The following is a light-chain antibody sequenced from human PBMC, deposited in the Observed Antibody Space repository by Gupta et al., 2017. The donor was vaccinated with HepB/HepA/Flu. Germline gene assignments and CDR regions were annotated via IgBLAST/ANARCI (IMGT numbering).Light chain of an antibody. V-gene: IGKV1-39*01. CDR2: AAS. CDR3: QQSYSTPPT. CDR1: QTISTY. J-gene: IGKJ1*01. Sequence: DIQMTQSPSSLSASVGDGVTITCRASQTISTYLNWYQQKPGKAPKLLIYAASSLQSGVPSRFSGGGSGTDFTLTISSLQPEDFATYYCQQSYSTPPTFGQGTKVEIK.